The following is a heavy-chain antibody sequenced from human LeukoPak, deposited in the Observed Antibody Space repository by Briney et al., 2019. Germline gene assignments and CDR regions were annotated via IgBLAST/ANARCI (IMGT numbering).Heavy chain of an antibody. J-gene: IGHJ4*02. CDR2: INSDGSST. Sequence: PGGSLRLSCAASGFTFSSYWMHWVRQAPGKGLVWVSRINSDGSSTSCADSVKGRFTISRDNAKNTLYLQMNSLRAEDTAVYYCVTRMSSSSLPDYWGQGTLVTVSS. D-gene: IGHD6-6*01. CDR3: VTRMSSSSLPDY. V-gene: IGHV3-74*01. CDR1: GFTFSSYW.